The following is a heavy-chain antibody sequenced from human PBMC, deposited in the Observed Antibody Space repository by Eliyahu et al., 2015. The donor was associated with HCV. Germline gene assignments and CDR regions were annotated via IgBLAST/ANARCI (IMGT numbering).Heavy chain of an antibody. D-gene: IGHD2-2*01. CDR1: GXXFSHYA. CDR2: IGSNGLST. Sequence: EVQLVESGGGLVQPGGSLRLSCSASGXXFSHYAMHWVRQAPGKGLEYVSAIGSNGLSTYYADSVRGRCTISRDNSKHTLYLQMSGLRAEDTAVYYCAGYCDTTSCAEGGYWGPGTQVTVSS. J-gene: IGHJ4*02. V-gene: IGHV3-64D*09. CDR3: AGYCDTTSCAEGGY.